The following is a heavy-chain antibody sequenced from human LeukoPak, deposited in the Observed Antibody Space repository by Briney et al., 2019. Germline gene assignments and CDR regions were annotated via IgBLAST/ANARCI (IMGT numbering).Heavy chain of an antibody. Sequence: PGGSLRLSCAASGFTFSSYSMNWVRQAPGKGLEWVSSISSSSSTIYYADSVKGRFTISRDNGKNSLFLQMNSLRAEDTAVYYCARDKTSDPHPNCLDYWGQGTLVTVSS. CDR3: ARDKTSDPHPNCLDY. D-gene: IGHD2-21*01. V-gene: IGHV3-48*01. CDR1: GFTFSSYS. CDR2: ISSSSSTI. J-gene: IGHJ4*02.